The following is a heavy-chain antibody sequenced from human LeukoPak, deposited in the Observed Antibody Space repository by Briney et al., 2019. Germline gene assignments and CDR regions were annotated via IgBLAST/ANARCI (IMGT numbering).Heavy chain of an antibody. CDR3: ARGSRYSFY. D-gene: IGHD6-13*01. J-gene: IGHJ4*02. CDR1: GFIVSHNY. V-gene: IGHV3-53*01. CDR2: IYIDGTT. Sequence: PGGSLRLSCAASGFIVSHNYMTWVRQAHGKGLEWISVIYIDGTTYYADSVKGRFTISRDQANNTLYLQMNTLRDEDTAVYYCARGSRYSFYWGQGTLVSVSS.